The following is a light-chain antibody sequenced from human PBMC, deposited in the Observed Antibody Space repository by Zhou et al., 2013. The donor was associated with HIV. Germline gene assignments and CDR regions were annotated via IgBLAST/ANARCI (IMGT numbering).Light chain of an antibody. CDR3: QQYDSSLWT. Sequence: QSPGTLSLSPGERATVSCRASQTVSSTYLAWYQQRPGQAPRLLVYGASTRATGIPDRFSGSGSETVFTLTVSRVEPEDSAVYYCQQYDSSLWTFGQGTKVEI. CDR1: QTVSSTY. CDR2: GAS. J-gene: IGKJ1*01. V-gene: IGKV3-20*01.